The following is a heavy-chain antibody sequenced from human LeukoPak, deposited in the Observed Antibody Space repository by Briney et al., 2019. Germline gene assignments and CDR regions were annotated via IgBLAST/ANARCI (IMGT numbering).Heavy chain of an antibody. CDR3: AREGFAAAGRRTRFNP. V-gene: IGHV4-59*12. J-gene: IGHJ5*02. Sequence: PSETLSLTCTVSGGSISSYYWSWIRQPPGKGLEWIGYIYYSGSTNYNPSLKSRVTISVDTSKNQFSLKLSSVTAADTAVYYCAREGFAAAGRRTRFNPWGQGTLVTVSS. CDR2: IYYSGST. D-gene: IGHD6-13*01. CDR1: GGSISSYY.